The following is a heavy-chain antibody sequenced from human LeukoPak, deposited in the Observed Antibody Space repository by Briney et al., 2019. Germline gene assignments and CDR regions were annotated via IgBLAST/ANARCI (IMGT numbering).Heavy chain of an antibody. V-gene: IGHV4-59*08. CDR2: INYSGNT. Sequence: PSETLTLTCTASGGSISNYYWSWIRQPPGKGLEWIAYINYSGNTNYNPSLKNRVTISVDTSKNQFSLKLTSVTAADTAVYYCARLNVLSGSPLHHFDLWGQGTVVTVSS. D-gene: IGHD6-13*01. J-gene: IGHJ4*02. CDR3: ARLNVLSGSPLHHFDL. CDR1: GGSISNYY.